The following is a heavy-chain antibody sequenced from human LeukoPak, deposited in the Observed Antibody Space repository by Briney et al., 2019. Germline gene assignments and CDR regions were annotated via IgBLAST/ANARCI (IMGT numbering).Heavy chain of an antibody. Sequence: ASVKVSCKASGYTFTSYAMNWVRQAPGQGLEWMGWINTNTGNPTYAQGFTGRFVFSLDTSVSTAYLQICSLKAEDTAVYYCARDIARKQQLVLPSYWGQGTLVTVSS. CDR3: ARDIARKQQLVLPSY. D-gene: IGHD6-13*01. V-gene: IGHV7-4-1*01. CDR2: INTNTGNP. J-gene: IGHJ4*02. CDR1: GYTFTSYA.